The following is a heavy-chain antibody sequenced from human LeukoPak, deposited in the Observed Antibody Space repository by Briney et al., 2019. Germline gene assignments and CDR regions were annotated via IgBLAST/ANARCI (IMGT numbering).Heavy chain of an antibody. CDR3: AKDEAVAGANWFDP. Sequence: PGGSLRLSCAASGFTFSNAWMNWVRQAPGKGLEWVGRIKSKTDGGTTDYAAPVKGRFTISRDDSKNTLYLQMNSLKTEDTAVYYCAKDEAVAGANWFDPWGQGTLVTVSS. CDR2: IKSKTDGGTT. CDR1: GFTFSNAW. J-gene: IGHJ5*02. D-gene: IGHD6-19*01. V-gene: IGHV3-15*07.